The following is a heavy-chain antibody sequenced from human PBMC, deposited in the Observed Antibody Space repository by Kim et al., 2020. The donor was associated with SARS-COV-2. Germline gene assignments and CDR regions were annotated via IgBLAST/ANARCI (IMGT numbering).Heavy chain of an antibody. J-gene: IGHJ6*02. Sequence: ADSVKGRFTISRDNAKNSLYLQMNSLRAEDTAVYYCARGASSGPYGMDVWGQGTTVTVSS. V-gene: IGHV3-11*01. D-gene: IGHD6-19*01. CDR3: ARGASSGPYGMDV.